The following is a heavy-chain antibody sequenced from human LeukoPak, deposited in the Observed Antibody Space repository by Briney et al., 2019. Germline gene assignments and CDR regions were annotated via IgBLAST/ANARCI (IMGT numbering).Heavy chain of an antibody. CDR1: GGSISSYY. CDR2: IYYSGST. CDR3: ARGVQLWPHFDY. J-gene: IGHJ4*02. V-gene: IGHV4-59*01. D-gene: IGHD5-18*01. Sequence: PSETLSLTXTVSGGSISSYYWSWIRQPPGKGLEWIGYIYYSGSTNYNPSLKSRVTISVDTSKNQFSLKLSSVTAADTAVYYCARGVQLWPHFDYWGQGTLVTVSS.